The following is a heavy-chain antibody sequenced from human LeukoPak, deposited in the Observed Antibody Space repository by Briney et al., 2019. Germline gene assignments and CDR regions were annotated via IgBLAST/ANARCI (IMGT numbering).Heavy chain of an antibody. Sequence: ASVKVSCKASGYIFTTYFMHWVRQAPGRGLEWMGIINPGGTITTYAQEFQGRVTMTRDTSTNTDYMELSSLRSEDTAIYYCARDRDGAYLDYWGQGTLVTVFS. J-gene: IGHJ4*02. CDR2: INPGGTIT. CDR1: GYIFTTYF. CDR3: ARDRDGAYLDY. V-gene: IGHV1-46*01. D-gene: IGHD4-17*01.